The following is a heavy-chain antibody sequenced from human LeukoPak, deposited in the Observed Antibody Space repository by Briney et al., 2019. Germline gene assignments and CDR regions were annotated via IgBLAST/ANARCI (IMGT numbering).Heavy chain of an antibody. CDR2: INSDGRST. CDR1: GFTFSSYW. D-gene: IGHD2-2*01. V-gene: IGHV3-74*01. CDR3: AHTVWSSNYFDY. J-gene: IGHJ4*02. Sequence: GGSLGLSCAASGFTFSSYWMYWVRQVPGKGLVWVSRINSDGRSTDYADSVKGRFTISRDNTKNTLYLQMNSLRVEDTAVYYCAHTVWSSNYFDYWGQGTLVTVSS.